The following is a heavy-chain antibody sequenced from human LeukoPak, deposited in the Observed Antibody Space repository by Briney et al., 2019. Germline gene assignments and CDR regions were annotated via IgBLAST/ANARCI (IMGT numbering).Heavy chain of an antibody. CDR1: GFTFSSYG. V-gene: IGHV3-30*03. CDR2: ISYDGSNK. Sequence: GGSLRLSCAASGFTFSSYGMHWVRQAPGKGLEWVAVISYDGSNKYYADSVKGRFTISRDNAKNSLFLQMNGLRAEDTAVYYCALRLLGEYDYFDYWGQGTLVTVSS. CDR3: ALRLLGEYDYFDY. D-gene: IGHD2/OR15-2a*01. J-gene: IGHJ4*02.